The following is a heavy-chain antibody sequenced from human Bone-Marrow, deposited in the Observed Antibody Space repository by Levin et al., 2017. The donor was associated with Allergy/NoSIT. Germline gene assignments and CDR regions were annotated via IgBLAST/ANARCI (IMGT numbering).Heavy chain of an antibody. Sequence: QTLSLTCTFSGFSLRTNGMCVSWIRQPPGKALEWLALIDWDDDKYYSTSLKTRLTISKDTSKNQVVLTMTNMDPVDTATYYCARTSYYDSSGTYSGRGWFDPWGQGTLVTVSS. CDR3: ARTSYYDSSGTYSGRGWFDP. D-gene: IGHD3-22*01. J-gene: IGHJ5*02. V-gene: IGHV2-70*01. CDR1: GFSLRTNGMC. CDR2: IDWDDDK.